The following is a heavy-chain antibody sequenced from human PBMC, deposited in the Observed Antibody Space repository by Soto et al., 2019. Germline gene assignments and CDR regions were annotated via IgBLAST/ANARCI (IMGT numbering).Heavy chain of an antibody. CDR3: ARDRTEGTMIYYYGMDV. CDR2: IYPGDSDT. J-gene: IGHJ6*02. CDR1: GYSFTSYW. D-gene: IGHD3-22*01. V-gene: IGHV5-51*01. Sequence: LGESLKISCKGSGYSFTSYWIGWVRQMPGKGLEWMGIIYPGDSDTRYSPSFQGQVTISADKSISTAYLRWSSLKASDTAMYYCARDRTEGTMIYYYGMDVWGQGTTVTVSS.